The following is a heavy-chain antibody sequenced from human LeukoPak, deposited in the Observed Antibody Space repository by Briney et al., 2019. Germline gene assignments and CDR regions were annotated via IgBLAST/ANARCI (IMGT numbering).Heavy chain of an antibody. V-gene: IGHV4-59*01. CDR3: ARVTGYMIEDYFDY. Sequence: SETLCLTCTVSGVSISSYYWSWVRQPPGKGLEWVGYIYYSGSTNYNPSLKSRVTISVDTSKNQFSLRLSSVTAADTAVYYCARVTGYMIEDYFDYWGQGTLVTVSS. CDR2: IYYSGST. CDR1: GVSISSYY. J-gene: IGHJ4*02. D-gene: IGHD3-22*01.